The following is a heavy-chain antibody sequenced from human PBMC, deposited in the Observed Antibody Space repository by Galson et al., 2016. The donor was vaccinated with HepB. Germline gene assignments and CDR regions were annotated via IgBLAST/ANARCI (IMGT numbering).Heavy chain of an antibody. CDR1: GFTFTSYA. CDR3: ARDTLVGAWDGLDV. D-gene: IGHD1-26*01. V-gene: IGHV3-30*12. Sequence: SLRLSCAASGFTFTSYAMRWVRQAPGKGLEWVALISFDGSNTYYTDSVKGRFTVSRDNSKNTLFLQMNSLRAEDTAVYYCARDTLVGAWDGLDVWGQGTTVTVSS. J-gene: IGHJ6*02. CDR2: ISFDGSNT.